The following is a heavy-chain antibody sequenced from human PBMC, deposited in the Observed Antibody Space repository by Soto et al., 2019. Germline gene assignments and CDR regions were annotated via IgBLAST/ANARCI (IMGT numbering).Heavy chain of an antibody. CDR3: ARDLGYYDSSGYFDS. CDR2: ISSSDSII. J-gene: IGHJ4*02. CDR1: GFTFSDYQ. V-gene: IGHV3-11*01. Sequence: PGGSLRLSCAASGFTFSDYQMSWIRQAPGKGLEWVSYISSSDSIIYYADSVKGRFTISRDNAKNSLYLQMNSLRAEDTAVCYCARDLGYYDSSGYFDSWGQGTLVTVSS. D-gene: IGHD3-22*01.